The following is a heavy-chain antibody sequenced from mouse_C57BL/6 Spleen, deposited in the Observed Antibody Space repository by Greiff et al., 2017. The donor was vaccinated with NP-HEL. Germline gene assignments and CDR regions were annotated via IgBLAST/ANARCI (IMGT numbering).Heavy chain of an antibody. CDR1: GYSFTDYN. Sequence: KQSGPELVKPVASVKISCKASGYSFTDYNMSWVKQSNGKSLEWIGVINPNYGTTSYNQKFKGKATLTVDQSSSTAYMQLNSLTSEDSAVYYCARSSGTSFDYWGQGTTLTVSS. D-gene: IGHD4-1*01. J-gene: IGHJ2*01. CDR3: ARSSGTSFDY. CDR2: INPNYGTT. V-gene: IGHV1-39*01.